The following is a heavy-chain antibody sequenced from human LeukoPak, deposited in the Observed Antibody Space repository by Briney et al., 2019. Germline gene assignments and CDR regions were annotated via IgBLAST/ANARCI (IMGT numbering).Heavy chain of an antibody. Sequence: SETLSLTCTVSGGSISSGDYYWSWIRQHPGKGLEWIGYIYYSGSTYYNPSLKSRVTISVDTSKNQFSLKLSSVTAADTAVYYCARVVRFCSSTSCGRYYFDYWGQGTLVTVSS. CDR1: GGSISSGDYY. CDR3: ARVVRFCSSTSCGRYYFDY. CDR2: IYYSGST. D-gene: IGHD2-2*01. J-gene: IGHJ4*02. V-gene: IGHV4-31*03.